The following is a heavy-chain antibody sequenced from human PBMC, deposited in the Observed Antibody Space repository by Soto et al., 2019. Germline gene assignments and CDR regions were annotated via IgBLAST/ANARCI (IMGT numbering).Heavy chain of an antibody. J-gene: IGHJ4*02. Sequence: QVQLVQSGAEVKKPGASVKVSCKASGYTFTSYRIIWVRQAPGQGLEWMGWISAYSGNTNSAPKVQDRVTMTTDTSTSTAYMELGSPKSDDTAVYYCARDLSAGTAAYWGQGTLVTVSS. CDR2: ISAYSGNT. V-gene: IGHV1-18*01. D-gene: IGHD1-7*01. CDR1: GYTFTSYR. CDR3: ARDLSAGTAAY.